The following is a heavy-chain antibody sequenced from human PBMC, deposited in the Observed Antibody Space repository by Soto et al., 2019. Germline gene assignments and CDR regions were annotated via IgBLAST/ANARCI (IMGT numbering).Heavy chain of an antibody. Sequence: PSETLSLTCTVSGTSISSYYWSWIRQPPGKGLEWIANIHYSGTTNYNPSLASRVTLSVDTSKNQFSLKMTSVTAAYRAMYFCARYNSYAIDYWGRGTLVTV. CDR2: IHYSGTT. J-gene: IGHJ4*02. V-gene: IGHV4-59*01. D-gene: IGHD2-8*01. CDR1: GTSISSYY. CDR3: ARYNSYAIDY.